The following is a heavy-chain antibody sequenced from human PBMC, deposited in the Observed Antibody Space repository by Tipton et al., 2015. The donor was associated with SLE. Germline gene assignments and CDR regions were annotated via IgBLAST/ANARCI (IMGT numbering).Heavy chain of an antibody. CDR2: IYISGSGSI. Sequence: TLSLTCTVSGASVSNYYWSWIRQPAGKGLEWIGRIYISGSGSITYNPSLKSRVTMSVDTSKNQVSLNLTSVTAADTAIYFCARERDCGSDCFGSYYYYMDVWGKGTTVTVSS. J-gene: IGHJ6*03. V-gene: IGHV4-4*07. CDR3: ARERDCGSDCFGSYYYYMDV. CDR1: GASVSNYY. D-gene: IGHD2-21*02.